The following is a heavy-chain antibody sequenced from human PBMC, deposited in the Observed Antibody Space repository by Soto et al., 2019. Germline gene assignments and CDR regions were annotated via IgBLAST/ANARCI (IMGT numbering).Heavy chain of an antibody. CDR1: GYTFTSYG. J-gene: IGHJ4*02. CDR3: ARDLAAGMIDY. D-gene: IGHD6-13*01. CDR2: ISAHNGNT. Sequence: QVQLVQSGAEVKKPGASVKVSCKASGYTFTSYGISWVRQAPGQGLEWMGWISAHNGNTKYAQKVQGRVTMTTDTSTSTAYMELRSRRSDGTAVYYCARDLAAGMIDYWGQGTLVTVSS. V-gene: IGHV1-18*01.